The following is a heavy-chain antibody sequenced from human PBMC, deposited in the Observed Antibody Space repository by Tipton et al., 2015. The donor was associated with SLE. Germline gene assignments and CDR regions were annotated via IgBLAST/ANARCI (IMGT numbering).Heavy chain of an antibody. D-gene: IGHD3-22*01. CDR3: ARDYYDSSGYWRIRYCFDY. J-gene: IGHJ4*02. CDR1: KFTFSSYA. V-gene: IGHV3-30*04. Sequence: SLRLSCAASKFTFSSYAMHWVRQAPGKGLEWVAVISYDGSNKYYPDSVKGRFTISRDNSKNTLYLQMNSLRAEDTAVYYCARDYYDSSGYWRIRYCFDYWGQGTLVTVSS. CDR2: ISYDGSNK.